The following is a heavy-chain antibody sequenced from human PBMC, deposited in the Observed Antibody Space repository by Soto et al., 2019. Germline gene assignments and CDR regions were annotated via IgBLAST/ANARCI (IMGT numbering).Heavy chain of an antibody. CDR2: IIPIFGTA. D-gene: IGHD6-13*01. J-gene: IGHJ6*02. Sequence: SVTGSCTASGGTFSSYAISWVRQAPGQGLEWMGGIIPIFGTANYAQKFQGRVTITADESTSTAYMELSSLRSEDTAVYYCARWADSSSWSKNYYYYYYGMDVWGQGTTVTGSS. V-gene: IGHV1-69*01. CDR3: ARWADSSSWSKNYYYYYYGMDV. CDR1: GGTFSSYA.